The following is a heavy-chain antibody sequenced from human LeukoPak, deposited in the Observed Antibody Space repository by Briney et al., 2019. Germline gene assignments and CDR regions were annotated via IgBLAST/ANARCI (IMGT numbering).Heavy chain of an antibody. J-gene: IGHJ4*02. Sequence: GGSLRLSCAASGFTFSGYGMHWVRQAPGKGLEWVAFIHYDGARSYYADSVKGRFTISRDNSRNTLYLQRKSRRPEETAVYYCAKAIWVAATSSWSGLNSGGQEPLVPVS. CDR1: GFTFSGYG. V-gene: IGHV3-30*02. CDR3: AKAIWVAATSSWSGLNS. CDR2: IHYDGARS. D-gene: IGHD6-13*01.